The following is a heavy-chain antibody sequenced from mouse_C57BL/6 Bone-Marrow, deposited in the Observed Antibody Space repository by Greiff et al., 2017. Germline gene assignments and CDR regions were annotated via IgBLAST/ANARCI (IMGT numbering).Heavy chain of an antibody. CDR3: ARHDLYAMDY. V-gene: IGHV1-52*01. CDR2: IDPSDSET. J-gene: IGHJ4*01. Sequence: VKLQQPGAELVRPGSSVELSCKASGYTFTSYWMHWVKQRPIQGLEWIGNIDPSDSETHYNQKFKDKATLTVDKSSSTAYMQLSSLTSEDSAVYYCARHDLYAMDYWGQGTSVTVSS. D-gene: IGHD2-3*01. CDR1: GYTFTSYW.